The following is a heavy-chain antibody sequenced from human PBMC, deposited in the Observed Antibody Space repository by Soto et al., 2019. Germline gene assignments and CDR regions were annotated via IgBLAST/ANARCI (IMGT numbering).Heavy chain of an antibody. CDR2: IWYDGSNK. CDR3: ARDIGTTVTTYYYYYGMDV. D-gene: IGHD4-17*01. V-gene: IGHV3-33*01. J-gene: IGHJ6*02. CDR1: GFTFSSYG. Sequence: ALRLSCAASGFTFSSYGMHWVRQAPGKGLEWVAVIWYDGSNKYYADSVKGRFTISRDNSKNTLYLQMNSLRAEDTAVYYCARDIGTTVTTYYYYYGMDVWGQGTTVTVSS.